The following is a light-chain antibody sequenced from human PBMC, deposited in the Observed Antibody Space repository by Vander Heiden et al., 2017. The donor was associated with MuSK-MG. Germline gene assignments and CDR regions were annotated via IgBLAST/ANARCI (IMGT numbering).Light chain of an antibody. CDR3: QRLNGYPRN. Sequence: DIQLTQSPAFLSASVGDRVTITCRASQGISSYLAWYQQKPGKAPKLLIYAASTLQSGVPSRFTASGSGTEFTLTISSLQPEDFAPYSSQRLNGYPRNFGGGTKVEIK. J-gene: IGKJ4*01. V-gene: IGKV1-9*01. CDR1: QGISSY. CDR2: AAS.